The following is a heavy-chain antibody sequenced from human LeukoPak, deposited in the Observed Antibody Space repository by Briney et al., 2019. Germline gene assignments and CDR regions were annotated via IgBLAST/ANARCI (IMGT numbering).Heavy chain of an antibody. CDR2: ISAYNGDT. CDR3: ARGTYYDSSAYSGVRLFDY. J-gene: IGHJ4*02. V-gene: IGHV1-18*01. D-gene: IGHD3-22*01. CDR1: GYTFTSYG. Sequence: ASVKGSCKASGYTFTSYGINWVRQAPGQGLEWMGWISAYNGDTNYAQNLQGRVTMTTDTSTNTAYMELRSLRSDDTAVYSCARGTYYDSSAYSGVRLFDYWGQGTLVTVSS.